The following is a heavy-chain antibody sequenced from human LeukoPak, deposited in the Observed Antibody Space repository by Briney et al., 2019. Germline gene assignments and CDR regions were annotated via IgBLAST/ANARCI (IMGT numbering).Heavy chain of an antibody. J-gene: IGHJ4*02. CDR1: AYTFTGYY. CDR2: INPNSGGT. V-gene: IGHV1-2*02. CDR3: ARGRGLAAAASSPLFDN. Sequence: ASVKVSCRASAYTFTGYYIHWVRQAPGQGLEWMGSINPNSGGTNYAQKLQGRVTMTRDRSISTVYMELISLTSDDTAVYYCARGRGLAAAASSPLFDNWGQGTLVTVSS. D-gene: IGHD6-13*01.